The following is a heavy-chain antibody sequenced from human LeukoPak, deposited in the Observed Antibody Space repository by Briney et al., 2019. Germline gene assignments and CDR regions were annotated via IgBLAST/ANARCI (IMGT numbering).Heavy chain of an antibody. J-gene: IGHJ4*02. CDR3: ARVSRHYYDSSGYPKALYYFDY. V-gene: IGHV5-51*01. CDR1: GYSFTSYW. CDR2: IYPGDSDT. Sequence: GESLKISCKGSGYSFTSYWIGWVRQMPGKGLEWMGIIYPGDSDTRYSPSFQGQVTISADKSISTAYLQWSSLKASDTAMYYCARVSRHYYDSSGYPKALYYFDYWGQGTLVTVSS. D-gene: IGHD3-22*01.